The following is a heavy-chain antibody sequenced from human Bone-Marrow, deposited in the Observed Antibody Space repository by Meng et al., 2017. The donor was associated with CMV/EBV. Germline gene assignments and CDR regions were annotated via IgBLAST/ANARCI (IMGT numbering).Heavy chain of an antibody. CDR3: ARDRGYCGGDCYFYAFDI. J-gene: IGHJ3*02. D-gene: IGHD2-21*01. V-gene: IGHV3-53*01. Sequence: GGSLRLSCAASGFTVSSKYLAWVRQAPGKGLEWVSIIYSGTRTFYADSVRGRFTTSRDNSNNTLYLQMNSLRAEDTAVYYCARDRGYCGGDCYFYAFDIWGQGAMVTVSS. CDR2: IYSGTRT. CDR1: GFTVSSKY.